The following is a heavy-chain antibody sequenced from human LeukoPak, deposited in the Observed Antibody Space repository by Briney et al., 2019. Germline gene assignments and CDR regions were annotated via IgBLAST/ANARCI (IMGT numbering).Heavy chain of an antibody. CDR1: GYTFTSYY. CDR3: AAEDYYGLQH. J-gene: IGHJ1*01. Sequence: ASVKVSCKASGYTFTSYYMHWVRQAPGQGLEWMGIINPSGGSTSYAQKFQGRVTMTRDMSTSTDYMELSSLRSEDTAVYYCAAEDYYGLQHWGQGTLVTVSS. CDR2: INPSGGST. D-gene: IGHD3-10*01. V-gene: IGHV1-46*01.